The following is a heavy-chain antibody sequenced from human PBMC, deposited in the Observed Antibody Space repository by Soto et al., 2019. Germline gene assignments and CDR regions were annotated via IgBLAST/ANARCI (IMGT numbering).Heavy chain of an antibody. CDR2: IIPIFGTA. J-gene: IGHJ6*02. Sequence: SVKVSCTASGGTFSSYAISWVRQAPGQGLEWMGGIIPIFGTANYAQKFQGRVTITADESTSTAYMELSSLRSEDTAVYYCGKTSGGATLYYYGMDVWGQGTTVTVSS. V-gene: IGHV1-69*13. CDR3: GKTSGGATLYYYGMDV. D-gene: IGHD1-26*01. CDR1: GGTFSSYA.